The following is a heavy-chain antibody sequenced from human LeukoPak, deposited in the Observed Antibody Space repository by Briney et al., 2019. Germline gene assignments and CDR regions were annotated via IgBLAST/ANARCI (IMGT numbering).Heavy chain of an antibody. CDR1: GGSISSSSYY. Sequence: PETLSLTCTVSGGSISSSSYYWGWIRQPPGKGLEWIGSIYYSGSTYYNPSLKSRVTISVDTSKNQFSLKLSSVTAADTAVYYCARRAGDYSHDFWSGYYLFFDYWGQGTLVTVSS. D-gene: IGHD3-3*01. J-gene: IGHJ4*02. CDR3: ARRAGDYSHDFWSGYYLFFDY. V-gene: IGHV4-39*01. CDR2: IYYSGST.